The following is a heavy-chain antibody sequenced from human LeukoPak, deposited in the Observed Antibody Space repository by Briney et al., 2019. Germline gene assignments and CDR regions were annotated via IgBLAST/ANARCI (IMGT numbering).Heavy chain of an antibody. CDR3: ARRRGAGYSSSWYNPFDY. J-gene: IGHJ4*02. Sequence: SETLSLTCTVSGGSISSYYWSWIRQPPGKGLEWIGEINHSGSTNYNPSLKSRVTISVDTSKNQFSLKLSSVTAADTAVYYCARRRGAGYSSSWYNPFDYWGQGTLVTVSS. V-gene: IGHV4-34*01. CDR2: INHSGST. D-gene: IGHD6-13*01. CDR1: GGSISSYY.